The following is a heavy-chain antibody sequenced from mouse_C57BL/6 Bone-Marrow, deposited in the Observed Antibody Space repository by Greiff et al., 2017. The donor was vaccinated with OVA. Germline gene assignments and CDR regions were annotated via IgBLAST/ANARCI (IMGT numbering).Heavy chain of an antibody. Sequence: QVQLKESGPELVRPGASVKISCKAPGYTFTSYWMQWVRQRPGQGLEWIGEIFPGSGSTYYNEKFKGKATLTVDTSSSTAYMQLSSLTSEDSAVYFCARWGTTVVEGDYFDYWGQGTTLTVTS. J-gene: IGHJ2*01. CDR3: ARWGTTVVEGDYFDY. D-gene: IGHD1-1*01. CDR2: IFPGSGST. CDR1: GYTFTSYW. V-gene: IGHV1-56*01.